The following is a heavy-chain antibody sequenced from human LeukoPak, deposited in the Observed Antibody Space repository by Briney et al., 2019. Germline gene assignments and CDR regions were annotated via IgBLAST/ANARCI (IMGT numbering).Heavy chain of an antibody. Sequence: ASVKVSCKASGGTLSSYAISWVRQAPGQGLEWMGGIIPIFGTANYAQKFQGRVTITADESTSTAYMELSSLRSEDTAVYYCARSNDLVGYGRVHYYGMDVWGQGTTVTVSS. CDR2: IIPIFGTA. CDR3: ARSNDLVGYGRVHYYGMDV. D-gene: IGHD1-26*01. J-gene: IGHJ6*02. V-gene: IGHV1-69*01. CDR1: GGTLSSYA.